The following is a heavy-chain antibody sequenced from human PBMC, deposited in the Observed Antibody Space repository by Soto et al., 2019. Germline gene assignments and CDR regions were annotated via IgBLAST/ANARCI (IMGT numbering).Heavy chain of an antibody. CDR2: VFWDDDK. CDR3: AHRSATDGGAVGF. CDR1: GFSLSTSGVG. V-gene: IGHV2-5*02. J-gene: IGHJ4*02. Sequence: QITLRESGPTLVKPTQTLTLTCTFSGFSLSTSGVGVGWIRQPPGKALELVALVFWDDDKGYSTLLKDRVTITKATSKNQVVLTMTNMDHVETGTYYCAHRSATDGGAVGFWGQGTLVNVSS. D-gene: IGHD1-26*01.